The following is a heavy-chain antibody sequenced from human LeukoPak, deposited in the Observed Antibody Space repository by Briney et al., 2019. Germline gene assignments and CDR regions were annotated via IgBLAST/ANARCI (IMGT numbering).Heavy chain of an antibody. CDR1: GGSISSYY. CDR2: IHYSGSS. J-gene: IGHJ4*02. CDR3: ARYMSISPWSFDY. V-gene: IGHV4-59*01. D-gene: IGHD5/OR15-5a*01. Sequence: SETLSLTCTVSGGSISSYYWSWIRQPPGKGLEWIGYIHYSGSSNYNPSLQSRVTISVDTSRGHFSLKLSFATAADTAVYYCARYMSISPWSFDYWGQGTLVTVSS.